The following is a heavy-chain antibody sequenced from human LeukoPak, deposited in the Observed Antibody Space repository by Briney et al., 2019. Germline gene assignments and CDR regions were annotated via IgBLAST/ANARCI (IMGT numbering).Heavy chain of an antibody. CDR2: IRYDGSNK. Sequence: QPGGSLRLSCAASGFTFSSYGMHWVRQAPGKGLEWVAFIRYDGSNKYYADSVKGRFTISGDNSKNTLYLQMNSLRAEDTAVYYCAKDRVDGTTGSDAFDIWGQGTMVTVSS. V-gene: IGHV3-30*02. J-gene: IGHJ3*02. CDR1: GFTFSSYG. D-gene: IGHD1-1*01. CDR3: AKDRVDGTTGSDAFDI.